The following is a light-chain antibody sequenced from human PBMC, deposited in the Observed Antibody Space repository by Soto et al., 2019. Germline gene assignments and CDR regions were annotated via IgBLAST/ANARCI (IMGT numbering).Light chain of an antibody. CDR1: QTVVGNY. CDR3: HQYGLLPPHT. CDR2: GAT. Sequence: IVLTQSPGTLSVFPGERAALSCRASQTVVGNYLAWQQLRPGQAPRLLIYGATSKATGIPDRFNGSGSRTDLTLTNPRLEQEDFAIYLCHQYGLLPPHTFGGGTRVEMK. J-gene: IGKJ4*01. V-gene: IGKV3-20*01.